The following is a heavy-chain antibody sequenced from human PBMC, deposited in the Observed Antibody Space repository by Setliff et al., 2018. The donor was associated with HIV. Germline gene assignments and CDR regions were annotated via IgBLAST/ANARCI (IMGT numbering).Heavy chain of an antibody. V-gene: IGHV4-39*07. D-gene: IGHD5-18*01. CDR2: IYYSGST. Sequence: LSLTCTVSGGSISSSSYYWGWIRQPPGKGLEWIGSIYYSGSTYYNPSLKSRVTISVDTSKNQFSLKLYSVTAADTAVYFCARAPGYSYSFYFDSWGQGTLVTVSS. CDR1: GGSISSSSYY. J-gene: IGHJ4*02. CDR3: ARAPGYSYSFYFDS.